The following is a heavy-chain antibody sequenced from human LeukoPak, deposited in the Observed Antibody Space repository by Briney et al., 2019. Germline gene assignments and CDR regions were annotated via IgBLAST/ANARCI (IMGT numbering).Heavy chain of an antibody. V-gene: IGHV4-59*01. D-gene: IGHD6-13*01. J-gene: IGHJ5*02. CDR3: ARDSSSSWSFRGWFDP. CDR2: IYYSGST. Sequence: SETLSLTCTVSGGSISSYYWSWIRQPPGKGLEWIGYIYYSGSTNYNPSLKSRVTISVDTSKNQFSLKLSSVTAADTAVYYCARDSSSSWSFRGWFDPWGQGTLVTVSS. CDR1: GGSISSYY.